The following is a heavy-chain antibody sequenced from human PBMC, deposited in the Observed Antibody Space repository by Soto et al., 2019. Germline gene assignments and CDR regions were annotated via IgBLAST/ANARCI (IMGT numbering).Heavy chain of an antibody. Sequence: QVHLQQWGAGLLKPSETLSLTCAVNGGAFNGYYWTWIRQSPGKGLQWIGEINHSGTVDYNPSLKCRATFSIDTSKKQFSLTLTSVTAADTAVYYCARAGAALVRGSIGGFDYWGQGTLVTVSS. V-gene: IGHV4-34*01. CDR3: ARAGAALVRGSIGGFDY. CDR1: GGAFNGYY. D-gene: IGHD3-10*01. J-gene: IGHJ4*02. CDR2: INHSGTV.